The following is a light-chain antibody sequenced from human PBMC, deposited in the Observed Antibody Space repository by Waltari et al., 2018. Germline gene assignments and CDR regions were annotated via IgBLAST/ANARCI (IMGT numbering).Light chain of an antibody. CDR3: QKYDNARRT. Sequence: DIQMTQSPPSLSASVGDRVTITCRASQDIKNKLFWYQHKPGKAPTLLISAVSSLQSGVPSRFSGSGSGTDFTLSINNLQPEDAATYYCQKYDNARRTFGQGTRVEIK. CDR2: AVS. J-gene: IGKJ1*01. V-gene: IGKV1-27*01. CDR1: QDIKNK.